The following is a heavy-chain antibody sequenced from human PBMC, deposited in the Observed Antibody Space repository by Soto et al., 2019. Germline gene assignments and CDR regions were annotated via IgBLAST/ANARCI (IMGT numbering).Heavy chain of an antibody. CDR1: GFTFSSYA. J-gene: IGHJ4*02. Sequence: QVQLVESGGGVVKPGRSLRLSCAASGFTFSSYAMHWVRQAPGKGLEWVAVISYDGSNKYYADSVKGRFTISRDNSKNTLYLQMNSLRAEDTAVYYCARGRGIWFGEPNDYWGQGTLVTVSS. CDR2: ISYDGSNK. D-gene: IGHD3-10*01. CDR3: ARGRGIWFGEPNDY. V-gene: IGHV3-30-3*01.